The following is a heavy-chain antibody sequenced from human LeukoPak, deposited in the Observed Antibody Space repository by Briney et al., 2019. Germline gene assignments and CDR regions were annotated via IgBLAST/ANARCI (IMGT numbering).Heavy chain of an antibody. J-gene: IGHJ2*01. Sequence: GGSLRLSCAASGFTVSSNYMSWVRQAPGKGLEWVSVIDSGGRTYYADSVKGRFTVSRDNSKNTLYLQMNSLRAEDTAAYYCARAHSSGSWYFDLWGRGTLVTVSS. CDR3: ARAHSSGSWYFDL. CDR2: IDSGGRT. CDR1: GFTVSSNY. V-gene: IGHV3-53*01. D-gene: IGHD6-19*01.